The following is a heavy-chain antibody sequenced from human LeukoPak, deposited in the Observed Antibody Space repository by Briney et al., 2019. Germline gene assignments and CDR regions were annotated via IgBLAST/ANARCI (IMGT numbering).Heavy chain of an antibody. Sequence: GASVEVSCKASGYTFTSYGISWVRQAPGQGLEWMGWISAYNGNTNYAQELQGRVTMTTDTSTSTAYMELRSLRSDDTAVYYCARVQDTYYYDSSGYYPLDYWGQGTLVTVSS. V-gene: IGHV1-18*01. CDR3: ARVQDTYYYDSSGYYPLDY. CDR2: ISAYNGNT. J-gene: IGHJ4*02. D-gene: IGHD3-22*01. CDR1: GYTFTSYG.